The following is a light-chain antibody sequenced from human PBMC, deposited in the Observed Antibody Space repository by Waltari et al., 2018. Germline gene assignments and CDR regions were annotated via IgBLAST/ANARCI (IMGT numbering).Light chain of an antibody. V-gene: IGLV3-10*01. CDR2: EDI. CDR3: YSTDFSGHDRV. Sequence: SYELTQPPSVSVSPGQTARITCSGDALSKKYAYCYQQKSGQAPVLVIYEDIKRPTGIPERFSGSSSGTTATLTISGAHVDDEADYYCYSTDFSGHDRVFGGGTKLTIL. J-gene: IGLJ3*02. CDR1: ALSKKY.